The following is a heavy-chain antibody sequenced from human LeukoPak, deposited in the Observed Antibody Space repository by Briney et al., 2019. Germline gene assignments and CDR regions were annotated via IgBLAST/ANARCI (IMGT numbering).Heavy chain of an antibody. J-gene: IGHJ4*02. CDR2: IYYSGST. V-gene: IGHV4-59*01. D-gene: IGHD1-26*01. CDR3: ARDSIGGSYDY. Sequence: SETLSLTCTVSGGSISSYYWSWIRQPPGKGLEWIGYIYYSGSTNYNPSFKSRVTISVDTSKNQFSLKLSSVTAADTAVYYCARDSIGGSYDYWGQGTLVTVSS. CDR1: GGSISSYY.